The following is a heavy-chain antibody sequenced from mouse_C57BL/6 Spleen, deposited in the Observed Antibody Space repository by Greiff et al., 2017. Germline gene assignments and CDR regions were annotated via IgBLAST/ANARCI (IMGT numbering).Heavy chain of an antibody. CDR1: GFSLTSYG. V-gene: IGHV2-3*01. CDR2: IWGDGST. J-gene: IGHJ4*01. D-gene: IGHD2-10*02. Sequence: VKLVESGPGLVAPSQCLSISCTVSGFSLTSYGVSWVRQPPGKGLEWLGVIWGDGSTNYHSAPLSSLSISKDNSTSHVFLKLNSLQTDDTATYYCAKPRYGNYDAMDYWGQGTSVTVSS. CDR3: AKPRYGNYDAMDY.